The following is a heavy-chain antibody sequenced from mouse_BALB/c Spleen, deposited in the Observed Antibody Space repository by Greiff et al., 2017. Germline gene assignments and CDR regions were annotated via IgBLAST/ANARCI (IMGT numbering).Heavy chain of an antibody. Sequence: EVQLVESGGGLVKPGGSLKLSCAASGFTFSSYGMSWVRQTPDKRLEWVATISSGGSYTYYPDSVKGRFTISRDNAKNTLYLQMSSLKSEDTAMYKCSRPTVGAKGAMDYWGQGTSVTVSS. V-gene: IGHV5-6*01. D-gene: IGHD1-1*01. CDR3: SRPTVGAKGAMDY. J-gene: IGHJ4*01. CDR2: ISSGGSYT. CDR1: GFTFSSYG.